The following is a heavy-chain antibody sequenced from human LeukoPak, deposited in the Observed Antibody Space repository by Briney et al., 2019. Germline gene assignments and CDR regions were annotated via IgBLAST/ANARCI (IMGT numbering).Heavy chain of an antibody. J-gene: IGHJ4*02. D-gene: IGHD5-24*01. CDR1: GFPFHDHD. CDR3: AKTLDGFWPQFDF. CDR2: ISHGGGKE. Sequence: GGSLRLSCAASGFPFHDHDMYWVRQTPGKGLEWVALISHGGGKEHYAESVKGRVTISRDNSRNTVYLQMSSLRSDDTAIYYCAKTLDGFWPQFDFWGQGTLLTVSS. V-gene: IGHV3-30*18.